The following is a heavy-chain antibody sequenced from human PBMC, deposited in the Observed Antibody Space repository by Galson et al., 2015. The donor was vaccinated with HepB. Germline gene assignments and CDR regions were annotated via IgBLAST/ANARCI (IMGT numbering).Heavy chain of an antibody. Sequence: CAISGDSVSSNSVPWHWIRQSPSRGLEWLGRTYYRSKWFYDYAVSVKSRITIKPDTSKNQFSLQLKSVTPEDTAVYYCARTAGYFDLWGRGTLVTVSS. J-gene: IGHJ2*01. CDR3: ARTAGYFDL. CDR2: TYYRSKWFY. CDR1: GDSVSSNSVP. D-gene: IGHD1-14*01. V-gene: IGHV6-1*01.